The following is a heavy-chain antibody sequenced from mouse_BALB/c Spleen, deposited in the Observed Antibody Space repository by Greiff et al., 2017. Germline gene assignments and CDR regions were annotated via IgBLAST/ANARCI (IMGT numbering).Heavy chain of an antibody. J-gene: IGHJ3*01. D-gene: IGHD2-4*01. Sequence: QVQLKESGPGLVAPSQSLSITCNASGFSLTGYGVNWVRQPPGQGLEWLGMIWGDGSTDYKSAHKSRLSISKDNSKTQVCLKMNSLQTADTARYYCARENYDYYGAYWGQGTLVTVSA. V-gene: IGHV2-6-7*01. CDR2: IWGDGST. CDR3: ARENYDYYGAY. CDR1: GFSLTGYG.